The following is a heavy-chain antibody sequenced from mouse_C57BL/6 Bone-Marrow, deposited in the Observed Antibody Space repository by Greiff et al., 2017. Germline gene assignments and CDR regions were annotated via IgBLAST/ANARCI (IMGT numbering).Heavy chain of an antibody. CDR2: ISSGSSTI. CDR1: GFTFSDYG. J-gene: IGHJ4*01. CDR3: ARRATWYAMDY. V-gene: IGHV5-17*01. Sequence: EVKVVESGGGLVKPGGSLKLSCAASGFTFSDYGMHWVRQAPEKGLEWVAYISSGSSTIYYADTVKGRFTISRDNAKNTLFLQMTSLRSEDTAMYYCARRATWYAMDYWGQGTSVTVSS. D-gene: IGHD3-1*01.